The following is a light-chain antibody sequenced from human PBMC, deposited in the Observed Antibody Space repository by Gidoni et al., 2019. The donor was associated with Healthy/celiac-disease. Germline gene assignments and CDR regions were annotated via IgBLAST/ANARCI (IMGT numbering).Light chain of an antibody. Sequence: GDRVTITCRASQSISSYLNWYQQKPGKAPKLLIYAASSLQSGVPSRFSGSGSGTDFTLTISSLQPEDVATYYCQQSYSTLPTFGGGTKVEIK. V-gene: IGKV1-39*01. CDR3: QQSYSTLPT. J-gene: IGKJ4*01. CDR1: QSISSY. CDR2: AAS.